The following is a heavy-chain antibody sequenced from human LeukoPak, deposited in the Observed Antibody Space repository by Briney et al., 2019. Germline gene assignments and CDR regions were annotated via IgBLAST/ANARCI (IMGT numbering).Heavy chain of an antibody. V-gene: IGHV3-48*03. CDR1: GFTFSHYE. Sequence: GGSLRLSCAASGFTFSHYEMNWVRQAPGKGLEWISYITPSGNNKYYSDSVKGRFTISRDNAKNSVYLQMDSLRAEDTAVYYCARDPSTWNGYSDYWGQGTLVTVSS. J-gene: IGHJ4*02. D-gene: IGHD3-3*01. CDR3: ARDPSTWNGYSDY. CDR2: ITPSGNNK.